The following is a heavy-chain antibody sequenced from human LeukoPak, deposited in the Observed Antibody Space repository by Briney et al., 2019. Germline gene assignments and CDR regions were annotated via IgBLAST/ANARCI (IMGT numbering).Heavy chain of an antibody. CDR1: GFMFSNYS. V-gene: IGHV3-21*06. CDR3: VRRPYRSGFDF. CDR2: ISRLSSYI. Sequence: PGGSLRLSCAASGFMFSNYSMNWVRQAPGKGLEWVSSISRLSSYINYADSVKGRFTISRDNAKNSLELHLCRLRPEDTALYYCVRRPYRSGFDFWGQGTLVTVSS. J-gene: IGHJ4*02. D-gene: IGHD6-19*01.